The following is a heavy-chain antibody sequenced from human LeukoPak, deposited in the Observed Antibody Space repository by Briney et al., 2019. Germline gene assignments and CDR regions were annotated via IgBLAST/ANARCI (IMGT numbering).Heavy chain of an antibody. D-gene: IGHD2-15*01. CDR3: ARARGGPSDY. Sequence: GGSLRLSCAASGFTFSSYSMNWVRQAPGEGLEWVSSISSSSSYIYYADSVKGRFTVSRDNAKNSLYLQMNNLRAEDTAVYYCARARGGPSDYWGQGTLVTVSS. CDR1: GFTFSSYS. J-gene: IGHJ4*02. V-gene: IGHV3-21*01. CDR2: ISSSSSYI.